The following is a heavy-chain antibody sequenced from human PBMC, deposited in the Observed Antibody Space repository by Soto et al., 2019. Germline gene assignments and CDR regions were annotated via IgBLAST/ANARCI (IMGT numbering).Heavy chain of an antibody. CDR1: GYTFTSYE. CDR2: MNPNSGKT. J-gene: IGHJ4*02. Sequence: QVKLVQSGAEVKKPGASVKVSCKASGYTFTSYEINWVRQAHGQGLEGMGWMNPNSGKTGYGQKFQGRVTMTRDISQNPSYMELRSLASEDAAVYFCARGRDIVLVPPGIPFDYWGQGTLVTVSS. CDR3: ARGRDIVLVPPGIPFDY. V-gene: IGHV1-8*01. D-gene: IGHD2-2*01.